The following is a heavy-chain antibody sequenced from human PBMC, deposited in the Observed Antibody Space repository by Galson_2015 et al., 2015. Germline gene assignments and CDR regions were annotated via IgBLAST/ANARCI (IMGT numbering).Heavy chain of an antibody. V-gene: IGHV5-51*01. D-gene: IGHD3/OR15-3a*01. CDR3: ARRTVGKYYYDY. J-gene: IGHJ4*02. CDR2: IYPGDSDI. CDR1: GYSFTSYW. Sequence: QSGAEVKKPGESLKISCQGSGYSFTSYWVAWVRQMPGKGLEWMGIIYPGDSDIRYSPSFQGQVTISADNSIGTAYLQWSSLKASDTAMYDRARRTVGKYYYDYWGQGTLVTVSS.